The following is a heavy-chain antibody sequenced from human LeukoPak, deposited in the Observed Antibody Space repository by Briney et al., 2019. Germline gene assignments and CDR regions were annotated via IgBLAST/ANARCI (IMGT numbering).Heavy chain of an antibody. Sequence: PGGSLRLSCAASGFTFSSYWMSWVRQAPGKGLEWVANIKQDGGEKYYVDSVKGRFTISRDNAKNALYLQMNSLRAEDAAVYYCARAVGATSAEIFDYWGQGTLVTVSS. V-gene: IGHV3-7*01. D-gene: IGHD1-26*01. CDR1: GFTFSSYW. J-gene: IGHJ4*02. CDR3: ARAVGATSAEIFDY. CDR2: IKQDGGEK.